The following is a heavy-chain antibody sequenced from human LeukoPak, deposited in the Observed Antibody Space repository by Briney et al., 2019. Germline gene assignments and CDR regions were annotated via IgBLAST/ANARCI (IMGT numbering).Heavy chain of an antibody. D-gene: IGHD2-15*01. V-gene: IGHV3-7*01. Sequence: GGSLRLSCTASGFTFSSYWMSWVRQAPGKGLEWVANIKQDGSEIYYVDSVRGRFTVSRDNAKNSLYLQMNSLRADDTAVYFCASGNSFDYWGQGTLVTVSS. CDR2: IKQDGSEI. CDR1: GFTFSSYW. J-gene: IGHJ4*02. CDR3: ASGNSFDY.